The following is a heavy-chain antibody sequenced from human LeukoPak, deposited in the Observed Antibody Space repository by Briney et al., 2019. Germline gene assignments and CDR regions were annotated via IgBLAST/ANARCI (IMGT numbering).Heavy chain of an antibody. D-gene: IGHD6-13*01. V-gene: IGHV1-2*02. CDR2: INPNSGGT. CDR3: ARSPPIAAAVPYFDY. J-gene: IGHJ4*02. CDR1: GYTFTGYY. Sequence: GASVKVSCKASGYTFTGYYMHWVRQAPGQGLEWMGWINPNSGGTNYAQKFQGRVTMTRDTSISTAYMELSRLRSDDTAVYYCARSPPIAAAVPYFDYWGQGTLVTVSS.